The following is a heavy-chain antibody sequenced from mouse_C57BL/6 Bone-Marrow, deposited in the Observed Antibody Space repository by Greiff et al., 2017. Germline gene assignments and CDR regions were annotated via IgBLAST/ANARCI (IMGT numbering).Heavy chain of an antibody. CDR1: GFNIKDDY. J-gene: IGHJ2*01. Sequence: EVQLQQSGAELVRPGASVKLSCTASGFNIKDDYMHWVKQRPEQGLEWIGWIDPENGDTEDASKFQGKATITADTSSNTAYLQLSSLTSEDTAVYYCTNYYGSRYYFDYWGQGTTLTVSS. CDR2: IDPENGDT. CDR3: TNYYGSRYYFDY. D-gene: IGHD1-1*01. V-gene: IGHV14-4*01.